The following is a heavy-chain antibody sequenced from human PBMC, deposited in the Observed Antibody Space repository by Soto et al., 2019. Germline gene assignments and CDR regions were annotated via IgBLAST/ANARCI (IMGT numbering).Heavy chain of an antibody. CDR1: GDSISSSSYS. V-gene: IGHV4-39*01. CDR3: ARHEAGLVLWFGELNY. CDR2: ILSSGST. Sequence: QLQLQESGPGLVKPSETLSLTCTVSGDSISSSSYSWGWVRQPPGKGLEWIGTILSSGSTYYNPSLMSRVTVSVETSKNPFSLKLSSVTAAATAGYYCARHEAGLVLWFGELNYWGQGTRVTVSS. J-gene: IGHJ4*02. D-gene: IGHD3-10*01.